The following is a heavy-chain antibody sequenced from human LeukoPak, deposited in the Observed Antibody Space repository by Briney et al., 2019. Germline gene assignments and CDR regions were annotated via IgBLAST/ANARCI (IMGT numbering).Heavy chain of an antibody. CDR1: GFTFSSYG. CDR3: ARDLKALRYFDWLSD. V-gene: IGHV3-33*01. D-gene: IGHD3-9*01. J-gene: IGHJ4*02. Sequence: PGGSLRLSCAASGFTFSSYGLHWVRQDPGKGLEWVAVIWYDGSNKYYVDSVKGRFTISRDNSKSTLYLQMNSLRAEDAAVYYCARDLKALRYFDWLSDWGQGTLVTVSS. CDR2: IWYDGSNK.